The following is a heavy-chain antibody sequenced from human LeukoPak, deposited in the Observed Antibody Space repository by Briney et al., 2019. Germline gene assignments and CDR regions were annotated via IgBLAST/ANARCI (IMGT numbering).Heavy chain of an antibody. D-gene: IGHD3-10*01. J-gene: IGHJ4*02. CDR1: GFTFSSYG. CDR2: INWNSGGI. CDR3: AKDGGYGSGSYVDY. Sequence: GTSLRLSCADSGFTFSSYGMHWVRQAPGKGLEWVSGINWNSGGIGYADSVKGRFTISRDNAKKSLYLQMNSLGAEDTALYYCAKDGGYGSGSYVDYWGQGILVTVSS. V-gene: IGHV3-9*01.